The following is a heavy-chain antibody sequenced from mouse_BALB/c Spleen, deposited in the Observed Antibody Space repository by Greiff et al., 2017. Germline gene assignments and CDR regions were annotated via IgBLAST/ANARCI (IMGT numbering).Heavy chain of an antibody. Sequence: VQLQQSGAELAKPGASVKMSCKASGYTFTSYWMHWVKQRPGQGLEWIGYINPSTGYTEYNQKFKDKATLTADKSSSTAYMQLSSLTSEDSAVYYCASNWELFAYWGQGTLVTVSA. D-gene: IGHD4-1*02. V-gene: IGHV1-7*01. CDR3: ASNWELFAY. J-gene: IGHJ3*01. CDR1: GYTFTSYW. CDR2: INPSTGYT.